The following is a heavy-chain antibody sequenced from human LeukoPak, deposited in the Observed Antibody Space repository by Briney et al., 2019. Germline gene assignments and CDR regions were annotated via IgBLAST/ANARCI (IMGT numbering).Heavy chain of an antibody. Sequence: SETLSLTCTVSDGSITNYDWSWVRQPPGKGLEFIGHVHYSGTANYKPSLRSRVTISIDTSKKHFFLKLKSVTAADTAVYYCARGYGDFRVEGRYFHSWGQGTLVTVSS. CDR1: DGSITNYD. CDR3: ARGYGDFRVEGRYFHS. CDR2: VHYSGTA. D-gene: IGHD4-17*01. V-gene: IGHV4-59*01. J-gene: IGHJ4*02.